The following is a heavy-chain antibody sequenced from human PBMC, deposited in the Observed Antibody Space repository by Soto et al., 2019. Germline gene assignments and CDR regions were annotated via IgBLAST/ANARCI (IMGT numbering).Heavy chain of an antibody. CDR3: ARRARPDCDYMDV. CDR2: ISSNGVGT. D-gene: IGHD6-6*01. V-gene: IGHV3-64*01. CDR1: GFTLSGYA. Sequence: EVQLAESGGGLAQPGGSLRLSCAASGFTLSGYAMDWVRQAPGKGLEYVSGISSNGVGTYYANSVQGRFTISRDNSKNTVYLQMGSLRPEDMAVYYCARRARPDCDYMDVWGKGTTVTVSS. J-gene: IGHJ6*03.